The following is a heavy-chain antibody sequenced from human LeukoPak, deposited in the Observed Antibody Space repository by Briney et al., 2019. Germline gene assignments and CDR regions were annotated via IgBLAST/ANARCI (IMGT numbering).Heavy chain of an antibody. CDR2: IYPGDSDT. J-gene: IGHJ3*02. CDR1: GYSFTSYW. V-gene: IGHV5-51*01. D-gene: IGHD3-22*01. CDR3: ARTDPPPHRAYDSSGYFYPGAFDI. Sequence: GESLKISCKGSGYSFTSYWIGWVRQMPGKGLEWMGIIYPGDSDTRYSPSFQGQVTISADKSISTAYLQWSSLKASDTAMYYCARTDPPPHRAYDSSGYFYPGAFDIWGQGTMVTVSS.